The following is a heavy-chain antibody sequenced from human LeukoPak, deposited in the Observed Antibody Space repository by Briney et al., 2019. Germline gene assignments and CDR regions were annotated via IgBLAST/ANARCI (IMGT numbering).Heavy chain of an antibody. J-gene: IGHJ6*03. V-gene: IGHV4-34*01. Sequence: SETLSLTCAVYGGSFSGYYWSWIRQPPGKGLEWIGEINHSGSTNYNPSLKSRVTISVDTSKNQFSLKLSSVTAADTAVYYCARGSTNYYMDVWGKGTTVTVSS. CDR2: INHSGST. CDR1: GGSFSGYY. CDR3: ARGSTNYYMDV.